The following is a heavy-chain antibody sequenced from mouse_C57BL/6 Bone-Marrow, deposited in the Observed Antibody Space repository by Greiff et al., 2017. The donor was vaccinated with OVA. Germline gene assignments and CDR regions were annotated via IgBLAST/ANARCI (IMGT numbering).Heavy chain of an antibody. CDR1: GFTFTDYY. V-gene: IGHV7-4*01. D-gene: IGHD1-1*01. J-gene: IGHJ4*01. Sequence: EVKLVESGGGLVQPGASLRLSCAASGFTFTDYYMSWVRQPPGKAPEWLALIRNKANGYTTEYTASVKGRFTISRDNSQNILYLQMNTLRAEDSATYYCVKAPHYYGSSYKAMDYWGQGTSVTVSS. CDR2: IRNKANGYTT. CDR3: VKAPHYYGSSYKAMDY.